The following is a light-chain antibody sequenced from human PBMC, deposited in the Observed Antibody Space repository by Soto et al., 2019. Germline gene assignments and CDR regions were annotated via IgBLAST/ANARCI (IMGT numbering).Light chain of an antibody. CDR1: QTINTW. CDR2: DAS. V-gene: IGKV1-5*01. CDR3: QQYNSYSRS. J-gene: IGKJ4*01. Sequence: DIRMTQSPSTLSASVGDRVTITCRASQTINTWLAWYQQKPGKAPKLLIHDASSLQSGVPSRFRGSTSGTEFTLTISSLQPDDFATYYCQQYNSYSRSFGGGTKVEIK.